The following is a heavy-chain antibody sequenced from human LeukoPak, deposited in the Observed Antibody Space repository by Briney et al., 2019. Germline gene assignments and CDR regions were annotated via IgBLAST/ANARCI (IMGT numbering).Heavy chain of an antibody. CDR3: ARSRGDSSGYYYFDY. CDR1: GGSSSGYY. J-gene: IGHJ4*02. V-gene: IGHV4-34*01. CDR2: INHSGST. D-gene: IGHD3-22*01. Sequence: PSETLSLTCAVYGGSSSGYYWSWIRQPPGKGLEWIGEINHSGSTNYNPSLKSRVTISVDTSKNQFSLKLSSVTAADTAVYYCARSRGDSSGYYYFDYWGQGTLVTVSS.